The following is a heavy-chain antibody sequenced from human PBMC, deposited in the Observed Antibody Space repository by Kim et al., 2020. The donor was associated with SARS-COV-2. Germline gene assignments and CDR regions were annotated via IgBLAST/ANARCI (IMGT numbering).Heavy chain of an antibody. Sequence: ASVKVSCKASGYTFTSYAMHWVRQAPGQRLEWMGWINAGNGNTKYSQKFQGRVTITRDTSASTAYIELSSLRSEDTAVYYCARDFAVVTAIEYFQHWGQGTLVTVSS. J-gene: IGHJ1*01. CDR1: GYTFTSYA. D-gene: IGHD2-21*02. CDR3: ARDFAVVTAIEYFQH. CDR2: INAGNGNT. V-gene: IGHV1-3*01.